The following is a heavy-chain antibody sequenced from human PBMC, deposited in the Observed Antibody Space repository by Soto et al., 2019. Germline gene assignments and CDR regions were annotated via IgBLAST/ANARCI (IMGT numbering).Heavy chain of an antibody. Sequence: ETLALTCTVSGASISSSYWSWIRQSPGKGLEWIGYVYHTGSTNYNPSLKSRVTISLDTSKSQFSLNLTSLTTADTAVYFCARGGNRYSNVASGVGGFDYWGQGSLVTVSS. CDR2: VYHTGST. J-gene: IGHJ4*02. V-gene: IGHV4-59*01. CDR1: GASISSSY. CDR3: ARGGNRYSNVASGVGGFDY. D-gene: IGHD5-12*01.